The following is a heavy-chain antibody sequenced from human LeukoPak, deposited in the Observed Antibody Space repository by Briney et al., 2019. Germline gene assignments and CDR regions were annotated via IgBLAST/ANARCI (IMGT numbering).Heavy chain of an antibody. J-gene: IGHJ4*02. D-gene: IGHD5-24*01. CDR2: ISSSSSYI. CDR3: AREVEMATNYFDY. Sequence: GGSLRLSCAASGFTFSSYSMNWVRQAPGKGLEWVSSISSSSSYIYYADSVKGRFTISRDNAKNSLYLQMNSLRAEDTAVYYCAREVEMATNYFDYWGQGTLVTVSS. CDR1: GFTFSSYS. V-gene: IGHV3-21*01.